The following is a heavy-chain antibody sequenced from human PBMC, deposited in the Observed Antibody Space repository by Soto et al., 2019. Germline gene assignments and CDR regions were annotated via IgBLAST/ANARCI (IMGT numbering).Heavy chain of an antibody. CDR2: ISSSSSNI. CDR3: ARDLGLAGYFDY. J-gene: IGHJ4*02. D-gene: IGHD6-19*01. V-gene: IGHV3-48*02. CDR1: GFTFSSYS. Sequence: EVQVVESGGGLVQPGGSLRLSCAASGFTFSSYSMNWVRQAPGKGLEWVSFISSSSSNIYYADSVKGRFTISRDNAKNSLYLQMNSMRDEDTAVYCCARDLGLAGYFDYWGRGTLVTVSS.